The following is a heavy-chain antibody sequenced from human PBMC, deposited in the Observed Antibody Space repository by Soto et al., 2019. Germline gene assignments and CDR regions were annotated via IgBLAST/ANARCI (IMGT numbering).Heavy chain of an antibody. CDR1: GDSVISATYY. Sequence: SETLSLTCTVSGDSVISATYYWSWIRQPPGKGLEWIGYMSHRGSTYYNPSLKSRVTISVDTSKNQFSLKLTSVTAADTAVYFCARYRFSDTWSKFDYWGQGTLVTVSS. D-gene: IGHD3-16*02. CDR3: ARYRFSDTWSKFDY. V-gene: IGHV4-31*03. CDR2: MSHRGST. J-gene: IGHJ4*02.